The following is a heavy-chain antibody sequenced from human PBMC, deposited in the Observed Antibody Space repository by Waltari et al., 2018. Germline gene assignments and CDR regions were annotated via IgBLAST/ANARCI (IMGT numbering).Heavy chain of an antibody. Sequence: QVQLVQSGAEVKKPGASVKVSCKASGYTFTSYGISWVRQAPGQGLAWMGWSSAYNGNTNYAQKLQGRVTMTTDTSTSTAYMELRSLRSDDTAVYYCARDGSYDILTGPGYYGMDVWGQGTTVTVSS. CDR1: GYTFTSYG. D-gene: IGHD3-9*01. V-gene: IGHV1-18*04. J-gene: IGHJ6*02. CDR2: SSAYNGNT. CDR3: ARDGSYDILTGPGYYGMDV.